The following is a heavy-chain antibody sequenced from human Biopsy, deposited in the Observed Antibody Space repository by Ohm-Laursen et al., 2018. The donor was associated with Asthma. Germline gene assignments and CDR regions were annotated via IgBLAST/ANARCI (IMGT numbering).Heavy chain of an antibody. J-gene: IGHJ4*02. CDR1: GFSFSNYG. Sequence: SLRLSCAASGFSFSNYGMHWVRQAPGKGLDWVAVISIDGTNRNYTDSVKGRFTISRDNSRNTLHLEMNSLRAEDTAVYFCAKEVFPGWELRRGPDSWGQGTLVTVSS. CDR2: ISIDGTNR. CDR3: AKEVFPGWELRRGPDS. V-gene: IGHV3-30*18. D-gene: IGHD1-26*01.